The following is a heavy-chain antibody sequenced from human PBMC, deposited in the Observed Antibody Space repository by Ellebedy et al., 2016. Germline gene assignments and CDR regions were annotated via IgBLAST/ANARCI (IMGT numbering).Heavy chain of an antibody. CDR3: ARITDSSSPNYFYYAMDV. Sequence: SGPTLVXPTQTLTLTCTFSGFSLSTTGMSVSWIRQPPGKALEWLARIDWDDDPYYNTSLRTRLTISKDTSKDQVVLTMTNMYPVDTGTYYCARITDSSSPNYFYYAMDVWGQGTTVSVS. J-gene: IGHJ6*02. V-gene: IGHV2-70*11. CDR1: GFSLSTTGMS. CDR2: IDWDDDP. D-gene: IGHD6-6*01.